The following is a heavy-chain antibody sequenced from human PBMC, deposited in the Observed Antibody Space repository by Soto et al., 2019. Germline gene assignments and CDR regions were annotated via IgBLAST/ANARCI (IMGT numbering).Heavy chain of an antibody. Sequence: QVQLQESGPGLMKPSQTLSLTCTVSGASISSGGYYWSWIRQHPGKGLEWIGYIYHSGTTNYNPSLKSRVSISVDTSNNQFTRKVSSVTAADTAVYYCARDHSGYDFLDYWGQGTLVTVSS. CDR2: IYHSGTT. CDR3: ARDHSGYDFLDY. J-gene: IGHJ4*02. V-gene: IGHV4-31*03. CDR1: GASISSGGYY. D-gene: IGHD5-12*01.